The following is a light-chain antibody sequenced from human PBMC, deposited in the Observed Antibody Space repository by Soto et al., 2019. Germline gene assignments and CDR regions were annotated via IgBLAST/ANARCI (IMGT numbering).Light chain of an antibody. J-gene: IGKJ1*01. V-gene: IGKV3-20*01. CDR3: QQYGRSPWT. Sequence: EIVVTQSPGTLSLSTGERVTLSCRASQSGSSTYLAWYQQKPGQAPRLLIYGASSRATGIPDRFSGSGSGTDFTLTINRLEPEDFAVYYFQQYGRSPWTFGQGTKVEIK. CDR1: QSGSSTY. CDR2: GAS.